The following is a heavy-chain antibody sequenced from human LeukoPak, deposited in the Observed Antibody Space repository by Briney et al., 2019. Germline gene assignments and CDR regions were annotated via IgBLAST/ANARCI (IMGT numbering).Heavy chain of an antibody. CDR3: AKDPTGTTRGYFDC. J-gene: IGHJ4*02. Sequence: GGSLRLSCAASGFTFSSYSMNWVRQAPGKGLEWVSAISGGGGTDYADSAKGRFTISRDNSKNMLWLQMNSLRAEDTAVYYCAKDPTGTTRGYFDCWGQGTLVTVSS. CDR2: ISGGGGT. CDR1: GFTFSSYS. D-gene: IGHD1-1*01. V-gene: IGHV3-23*01.